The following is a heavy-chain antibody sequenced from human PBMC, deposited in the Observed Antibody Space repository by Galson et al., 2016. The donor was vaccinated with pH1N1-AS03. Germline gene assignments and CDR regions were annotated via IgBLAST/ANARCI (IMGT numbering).Heavy chain of an antibody. CDR3: ARFPDYGDDVGY. CDR1: GGSISSYY. Sequence: SETLSLTCTVSGGSISSYYWSWIRQPPGKRLEWIGYIFYNGTTNYNPSLKRRVTISVDTSKNQFSLKLTSVTAADTAVYYCARFPDYGDDVGYWGQGTLVTVSS. V-gene: IGHV4-59*08. D-gene: IGHD4-17*01. CDR2: IFYNGTT. J-gene: IGHJ4*02.